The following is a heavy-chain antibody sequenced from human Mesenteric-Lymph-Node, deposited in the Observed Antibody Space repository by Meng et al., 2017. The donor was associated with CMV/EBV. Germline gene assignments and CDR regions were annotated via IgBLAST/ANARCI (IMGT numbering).Heavy chain of an antibody. CDR2: MNPNSGNT. CDR3: ARDGEKRGSMVRGVDFDY. J-gene: IGHJ4*02. CDR1: GYTFTSYD. Sequence: ASVKVSCKASGYTFTSYDINWVRQATGQGLEWMGWMNPNSGNTGYAQKFQGRVTMTRNTSISTAYMELSSLRSEDTAVYYCARDGEKRGSMVRGVDFDYWGQGTLVTVSS. D-gene: IGHD3-10*01. V-gene: IGHV1-8*01.